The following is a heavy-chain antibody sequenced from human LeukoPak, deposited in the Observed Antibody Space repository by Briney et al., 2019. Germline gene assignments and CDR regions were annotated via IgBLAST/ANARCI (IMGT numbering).Heavy chain of an antibody. Sequence: SVKVSCKAPGDTFGSYAISWVRQAHGQGLEWMGRTIPILGIAKYAQKFQGRLTITADTSTSTAYMQLTNLRSDDTAVYYCASQFLLPFDYWGRGTLVTVSS. CDR1: GDTFGSYA. CDR3: ASQFLLPFDY. D-gene: IGHD3-22*01. V-gene: IGHV1-69*04. J-gene: IGHJ4*02. CDR2: TIPILGIA.